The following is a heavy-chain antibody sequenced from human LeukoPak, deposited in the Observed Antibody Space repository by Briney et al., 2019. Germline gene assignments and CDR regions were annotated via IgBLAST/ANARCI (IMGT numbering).Heavy chain of an antibody. D-gene: IGHD6-13*01. CDR1: GYSISSGFY. J-gene: IGHJ4*02. Sequence: PSETLSLTCTVSGYSISSGFYWGWIRQPPGRGLEWIGSIFHTGSIYYNPSLQSRVTISIDTSKNQFSLHLSSVTAADTAVYYCARGRAGYSSSWYYFDYWGQGTLVTVSS. CDR3: ARGRAGYSSSWYYFDY. V-gene: IGHV4-38-2*02. CDR2: IFHTGSI.